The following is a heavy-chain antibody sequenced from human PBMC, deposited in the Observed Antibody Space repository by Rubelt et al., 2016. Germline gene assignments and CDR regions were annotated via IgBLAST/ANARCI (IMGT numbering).Heavy chain of an antibody. V-gene: IGHV4-31*03. CDR2: IYYSGST. Sequence: QVQLQESGPGLVKPSQTLSLTCTVSGGSISSGGYYWSWIRQHPGKGLEWIGYIYYSGSTDYNPSRKSRVTISVETSKNQFSLKLSSVTAADTAVYYCARDSGSRIFDYWGQGTLVTVSS. CDR1: GGSISSGGYY. J-gene: IGHJ4*02. CDR3: ARDSGSRIFDY. D-gene: IGHD2/OR15-2a*01.